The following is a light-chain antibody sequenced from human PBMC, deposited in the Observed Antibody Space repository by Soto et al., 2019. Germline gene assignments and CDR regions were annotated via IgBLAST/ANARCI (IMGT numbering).Light chain of an antibody. CDR3: SSYTSSSTL. CDR1: SSDVGGYNY. V-gene: IGLV2-14*01. Sequence: QSVLTQHASVSGSPGQSITISCTGTSSDVGGYNYVSWYQQLPGKAPKLMIYDVSNRPSGVSNRFSGSKSGNTASLTISGLQAEDEADYYCSSYTSSSTLFGTGTKLTVL. J-gene: IGLJ1*01. CDR2: DVS.